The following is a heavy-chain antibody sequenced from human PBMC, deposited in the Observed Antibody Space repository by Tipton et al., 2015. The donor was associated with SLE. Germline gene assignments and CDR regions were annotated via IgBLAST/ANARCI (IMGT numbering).Heavy chain of an antibody. Sequence: TLSLTCTVSGVSISSHYWSWIRQPPGKGLEWIGFIYNSGSINCNPSLKSRVSISVDTSKNQFSLRLNSVTAADTAVYYCARDSGGSDVGGQGTTVTVSS. V-gene: IGHV4-59*11. CDR2: IYNSGSI. D-gene: IGHD3-10*01. CDR3: ARDSGGSDV. J-gene: IGHJ6*02. CDR1: GVSISSHY.